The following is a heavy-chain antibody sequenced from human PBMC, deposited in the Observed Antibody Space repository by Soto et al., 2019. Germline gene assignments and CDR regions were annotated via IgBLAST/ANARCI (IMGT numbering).Heavy chain of an antibody. V-gene: IGHV4-39*01. D-gene: IGHD3-16*01. CDR3: ARQEDYGSLGKAD. CDR2: SAYSGST. Sequence: QLQLQESGPRLVKASETLSLTCSVSGGSITSSSSYYWGWIRRPPGKGLEWIGTSAYSGSTYYNPSLESRVTISVDTSKNQFSLKRTSVTAADTAMYYWARQEDYGSLGKADWGQGTLVTVSS. CDR1: GGSITSSSSYY. J-gene: IGHJ4*02.